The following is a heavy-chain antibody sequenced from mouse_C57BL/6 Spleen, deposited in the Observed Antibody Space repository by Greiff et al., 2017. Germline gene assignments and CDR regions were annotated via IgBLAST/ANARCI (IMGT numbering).Heavy chain of an antibody. CDR2: IYPGSGNT. V-gene: IGHV1-76*01. CDR1: GYTFTDYY. CDR3: AREGITTVVATYYAMDY. Sequence: VQLQQSGAELVRPGASVKLSCKASGYTFTDYYINWVKQRPGQGLEWIARIYPGSGNTYYNEKFKGKATLTAEKSSSTAYMQLSSLTSEDSAVYFCAREGITTVVATYYAMDYWGQGTSVTVSS. D-gene: IGHD1-1*01. J-gene: IGHJ4*01.